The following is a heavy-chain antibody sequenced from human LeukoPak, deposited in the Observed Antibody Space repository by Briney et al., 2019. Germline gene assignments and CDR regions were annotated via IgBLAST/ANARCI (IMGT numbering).Heavy chain of an antibody. J-gene: IGHJ4*02. V-gene: IGHV4-59*05. CDR3: ARNMGQTWGTVTTDLWYFDH. Sequence: SETLSLTCDVSVDFIRSYWWGWVRQPAGKGLEWIGSISYSGNAYYNPSLRSRLSISMDASKNQFSLKVRSVTAADTAVYYCARNMGQTWGTVTTDLWYFDHWGQGTLVPVSS. CDR2: ISYSGNA. CDR1: VDFIRSYW. D-gene: IGHD4-11*01.